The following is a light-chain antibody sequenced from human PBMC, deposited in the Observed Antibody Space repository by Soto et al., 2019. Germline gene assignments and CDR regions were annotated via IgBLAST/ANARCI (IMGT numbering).Light chain of an antibody. Sequence: QSVLTQPPSASGTPGQRVTISCSGSSSNIGSNNVNWYQQLPGTAPKLVIYSNNQRPSGVPDRFSASKSGTSASLAISGLQSEDEADYYCAAWDAGLYAPVFGGGPKLTVL. CDR2: SNN. V-gene: IGLV1-44*01. CDR1: SSNIGSNN. J-gene: IGLJ3*02. CDR3: AAWDAGLYAPV.